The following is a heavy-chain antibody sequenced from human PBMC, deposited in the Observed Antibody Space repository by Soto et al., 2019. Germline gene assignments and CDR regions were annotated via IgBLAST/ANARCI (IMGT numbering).Heavy chain of an antibody. Sequence: PGGSLRLSCAASGFTVSNNYMSWVRQAPGKGLEWVSVIYDGGSTYYAESVKDRFTISRDNSKNTLYLQMNSLRAEDTAVYYCAREGPVTIGYYYGMDVWGQGTTVTVSS. CDR2: IYDGGST. CDR1: GFTVSNNY. J-gene: IGHJ6*02. CDR3: AREGPVTIGYYYGMDV. V-gene: IGHV3-66*01. D-gene: IGHD4-4*01.